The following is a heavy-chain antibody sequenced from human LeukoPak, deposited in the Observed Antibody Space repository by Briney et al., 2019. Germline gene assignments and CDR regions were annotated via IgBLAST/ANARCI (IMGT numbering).Heavy chain of an antibody. CDR1: GFSISEYY. D-gene: IGHD3-16*01. CDR3: TKERRGTYYAFES. V-gene: IGHV3-11*01. CDR2: IPSGAGST. J-gene: IGHJ4*02. Sequence: GGSLSLSCDVSGFSISEYYMRWLRQSPGKGLEWISYIPSGAGSTKYADSVKRRFTISRDNAKNSVALQLNSLRADDTAVYYCTKERRGTYYAFESWGQGTLVTVSS.